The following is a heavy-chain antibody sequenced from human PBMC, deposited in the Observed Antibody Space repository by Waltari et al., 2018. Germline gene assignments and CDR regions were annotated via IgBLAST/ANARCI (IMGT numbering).Heavy chain of an antibody. J-gene: IGHJ5*01. CDR1: DASISSTSYH. CDR3: ARDQGFYLFSRLTWCDS. Sequence: QLQLQEAGPGLVKPSEALSLTCTVSDASISSTSYHWGWIRQPPGKVLEWIGSMSYTGRTYSSTSLESRVTIPVDTSKNQFSLKLTSVLAADTAVYYCARDQGFYLFSRLTWCDSWGQGTLVNVSS. D-gene: IGHD3-9*01. V-gene: IGHV4-39*07. CDR2: MSYTGRT.